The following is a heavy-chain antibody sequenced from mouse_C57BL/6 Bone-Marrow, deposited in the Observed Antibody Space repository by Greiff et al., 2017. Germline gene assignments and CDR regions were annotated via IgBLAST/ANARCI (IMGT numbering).Heavy chain of an antibody. CDR1: GFTFSSYT. J-gene: IGHJ1*03. D-gene: IGHD2-4*01. CDR2: ISGGGGNT. Sequence: EVKVVESGGGLVKPGGSLKLSCAASGFTFSSYTMSWVRQTPEKRLEWVATISGGGGNTYYPDSVKGRFTISRDNAKNTLYLQMSSLRSEDTALYYCARHGDYDAGWYFDVWGTGTTVTVSS. CDR3: ARHGDYDAGWYFDV. V-gene: IGHV5-9*01.